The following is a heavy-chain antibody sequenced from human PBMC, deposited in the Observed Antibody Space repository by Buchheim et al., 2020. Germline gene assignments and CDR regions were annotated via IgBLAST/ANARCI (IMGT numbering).Heavy chain of an antibody. Sequence: EVQLVESGGGLVQPGGSLRLSCAASVFIFSSNWMHWVRQAPGKGLVWVSRINSDGSSVFYADSVKGRFTISRDNAKNTLYLQMNSLRAEDTAVYYCARGEDDYGDYYGLDVWGQGTT. CDR1: VFIFSSNW. J-gene: IGHJ6*02. CDR3: ARGEDDYGDYYGLDV. D-gene: IGHD4-17*01. CDR2: INSDGSSV. V-gene: IGHV3-74*01.